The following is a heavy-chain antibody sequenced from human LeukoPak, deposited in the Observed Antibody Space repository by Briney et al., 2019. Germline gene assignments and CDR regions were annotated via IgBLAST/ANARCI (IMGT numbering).Heavy chain of an antibody. CDR2: IYPGDSDT. CDR1: GYSFTSYW. D-gene: IGHD6-6*01. Sequence: GESLKISCKGSGYSFTSYWIGWVRQMPGKGLEWMGIIYPGDSDTRYSPSFQGQVTISADKSISTAYLQWSSLKASDTAMYYCARQVDFTRYSSSSRSNYYYYSMDVWGKGTTVTVSS. CDR3: ARQVDFTRYSSSSRSNYYYYSMDV. V-gene: IGHV5-51*01. J-gene: IGHJ6*03.